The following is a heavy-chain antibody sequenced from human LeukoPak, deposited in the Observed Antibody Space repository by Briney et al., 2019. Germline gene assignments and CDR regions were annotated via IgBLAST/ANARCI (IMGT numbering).Heavy chain of an antibody. V-gene: IGHV3-74*01. CDR2: ISSDGTTT. Sequence: PGGSLRLSCAASGFTFSSNWMHWVRQAPGKGLVWVSRISSDGTTTNYADSVKGRFTISRDNAKNTLYLEMNSLRAEDTAVYYCASLKGMDVWGQGTTVTVSS. CDR1: GFTFSSNW. J-gene: IGHJ6*02. CDR3: ASLKGMDV.